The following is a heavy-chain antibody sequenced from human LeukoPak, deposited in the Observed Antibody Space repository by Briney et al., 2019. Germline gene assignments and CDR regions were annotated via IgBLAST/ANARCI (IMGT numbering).Heavy chain of an antibody. CDR2: ICSSGSTI. D-gene: IGHD1-1*01. CDR3: ATGTEWEGFI. V-gene: IGHV3-11*01. J-gene: IGHJ3*02. Sequence: LSLTCTVSGGSISSSSYYWGWIRQPPGKGLEWVSYICSSGSTIYYADSVKGRFTISRDNAKNSLYLQMNSLRAEDTAVYYCATGTEWEGFIWGQGTMVTVSS. CDR1: GGSISSSSYY.